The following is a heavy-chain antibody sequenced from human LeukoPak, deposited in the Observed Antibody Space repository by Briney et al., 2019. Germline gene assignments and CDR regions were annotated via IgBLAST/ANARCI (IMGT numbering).Heavy chain of an antibody. J-gene: IGHJ4*02. CDR3: ARLRVSYSDILTGYSDY. CDR1: GYTFTNYY. D-gene: IGHD3-9*01. Sequence: ASVTVSCKASGYTFTNYYMHWVRQAPGQGLQWMGIINPSGGSTSYAQKFQGRVTMTRDKSTSTVYMELSSLRSEDTAVYYCARLRVSYSDILTGYSDYWGQGTLVTVSS. V-gene: IGHV1-46*01. CDR2: INPSGGST.